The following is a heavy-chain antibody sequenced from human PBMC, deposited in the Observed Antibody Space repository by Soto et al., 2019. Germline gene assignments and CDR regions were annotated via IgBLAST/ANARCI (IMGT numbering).Heavy chain of an antibody. V-gene: IGHV4-34*01. CDR2: INHSGST. CDR1: GGSFSGYY. CDR3: ARDPTAYCMDV. Sequence: QVQLQQWGAGLLKPSETLSLTCAVYGGSFSGYYWSWIRQPPGKGLEWIGEINHSGSTNYNPSLNSRVTISVDTSKNQFSLKLSSVTAADTAVYYCARDPTAYCMDVWGQGTTVTVSS. J-gene: IGHJ6*02.